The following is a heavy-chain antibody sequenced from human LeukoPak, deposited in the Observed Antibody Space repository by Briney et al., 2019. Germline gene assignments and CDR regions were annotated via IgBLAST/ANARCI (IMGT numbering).Heavy chain of an antibody. Sequence: GGSLRLSCAASGFTFSSNWMHWVRQAPGKGLVWVSRIKSDGSTNYADSVKGRFTISRDNAKNTVSLQMNSLRAEDTGVYYCARAPSEIGGYYPEYFRHWGQGTLVTVSS. V-gene: IGHV3-74*01. CDR2: IKSDGST. D-gene: IGHD3-22*01. J-gene: IGHJ1*01. CDR3: ARAPSEIGGYYPEYFRH. CDR1: GFTFSSNW.